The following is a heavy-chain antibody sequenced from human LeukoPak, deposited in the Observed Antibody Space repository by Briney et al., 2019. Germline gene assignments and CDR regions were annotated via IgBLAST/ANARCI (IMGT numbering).Heavy chain of an antibody. V-gene: IGHV4-30-2*01. CDR1: GGSISSGGYS. D-gene: IGHD3-16*01. CDR3: ARRRDYDYVWGSYPKYYFDY. J-gene: IGHJ4*02. CDR2: IYHSGST. Sequence: SQTLSLTCAVSGGSISSGGYSWSWIRQPPGKGLEWIGYIYHSGSTNYNPSLKSRDTISVDTSKNQFSLKLSSVTAADTAVYYCARRRDYDYVWGSYPKYYFDYWGQGTLVTVSS.